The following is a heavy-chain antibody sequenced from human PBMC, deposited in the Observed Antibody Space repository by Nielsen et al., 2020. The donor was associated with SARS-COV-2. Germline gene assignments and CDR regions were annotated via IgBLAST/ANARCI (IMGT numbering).Heavy chain of an antibody. D-gene: IGHD1-14*01. Sequence: GGSLRLSCAASEFAFSSYSMNWVRQAPGKGLEWLSYISSGSSTMYYADSVKGRFTISRDNAKNSLYLRMNSLRAEDTAVYYCARDREPGYNAVDYWGQGTLVTVSS. V-gene: IGHV3-48*01. CDR2: ISSGSSTM. CDR3: ARDREPGYNAVDY. J-gene: IGHJ4*02. CDR1: EFAFSSYS.